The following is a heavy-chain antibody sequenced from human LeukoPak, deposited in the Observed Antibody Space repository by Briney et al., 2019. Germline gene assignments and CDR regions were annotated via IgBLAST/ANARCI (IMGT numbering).Heavy chain of an antibody. CDR1: GFTFSSYA. CDR3: AKDRNRELRPDYYYGMDV. J-gene: IGHJ6*02. Sequence: GGSLRLSCAASGFTFSSYAMSWVRQAPGKGLEWVSAISGSGGSTYYADSVKGRFTISRDNSKNTLYLQMNSLRAEDTAVYYCAKDRNRELRPDYYYGMDVWGQGTTVTVSS. D-gene: IGHD1-26*01. V-gene: IGHV3-23*01. CDR2: ISGSGGST.